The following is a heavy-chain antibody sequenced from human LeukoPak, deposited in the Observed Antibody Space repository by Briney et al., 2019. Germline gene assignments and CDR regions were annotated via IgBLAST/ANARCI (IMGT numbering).Heavy chain of an antibody. D-gene: IGHD3-10*02. CDR2: ISSRSATI. Sequence: GGSLRLSCAASGFTFSSYSMNWVRQAPGKGLEWVSYISSRSATIYYADSVKGRFTISRDNAKNSLYLQMNSLRAEDTAVYYAELGITMIGGVWGKGTTVTISS. V-gene: IGHV3-48*01. CDR1: GFTFSSYS. CDR3: ELGITMIGGV. J-gene: IGHJ6*04.